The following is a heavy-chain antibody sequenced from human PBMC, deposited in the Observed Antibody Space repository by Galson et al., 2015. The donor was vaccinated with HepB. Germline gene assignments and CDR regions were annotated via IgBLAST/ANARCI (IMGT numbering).Heavy chain of an antibody. CDR3: ATDVAAGNYYYYGMDV. J-gene: IGHJ6*02. CDR1: GYTLTELS. D-gene: IGHD6-13*01. CDR2: FDPEDGET. Sequence: SVKVSCKVSGYTLTELSMHWVRQAPGKGLEWMGGFDPEDGETIYAQKFQGRVTMTEDTSTDTAYMELSSLRSEDTAVYYCATDVAAGNYYYYGMDVWGQGTTVTVSS. V-gene: IGHV1-24*01.